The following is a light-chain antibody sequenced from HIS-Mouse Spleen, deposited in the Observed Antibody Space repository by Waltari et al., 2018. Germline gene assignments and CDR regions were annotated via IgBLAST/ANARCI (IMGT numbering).Light chain of an antibody. CDR2: AAS. V-gene: IGKV1-39*01. J-gene: IGKJ3*01. CDR3: QQSYSTLRT. Sequence: DIQMTQSPSSLSASVGDRVTITCRASQSISSYLNWYQQKPGKAPKLLIYAASSLQSGVPSRFSGSGSVTDFTLTISSLQPEDFATYYCQQSYSTLRTFGPGTKVDIK. CDR1: QSISSY.